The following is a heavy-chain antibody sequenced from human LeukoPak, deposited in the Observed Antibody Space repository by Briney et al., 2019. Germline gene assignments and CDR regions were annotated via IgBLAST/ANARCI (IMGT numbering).Heavy chain of an antibody. CDR2: TWYDGSKK. J-gene: IGHJ4*02. Sequence: GRSLRPSCAASGFSFITYGIHWVRQAPGKGLEWVAVTWYDGSKKDYADSVKGRFTISRDNSKKTVYLQMNSLRDEDTAIYYCARDRAFGESDFDYWGQGTLVSVSS. CDR3: ARDRAFGESDFDY. D-gene: IGHD3-10*01. V-gene: IGHV3-33*01. CDR1: GFSFITYG.